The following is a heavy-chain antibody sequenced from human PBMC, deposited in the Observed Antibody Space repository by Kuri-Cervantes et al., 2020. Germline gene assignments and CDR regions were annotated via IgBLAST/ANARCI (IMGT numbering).Heavy chain of an antibody. CDR1: GGSISSYY. J-gene: IGHJ4*02. D-gene: IGHD2-15*01. CDR3: ASYQWYQSQIDY. V-gene: IGHV4-39*01. CDR2: IYYSGST. Sequence: SETLSLTCTVSGGSISSYYWGWIRQPPGKGLEWIGSIYYSGSTYYNPSLKSRVTISVDTSKNQFSLKLSSVTAADTAVYYCASYQWYQSQIDYWGQGTLVTVSS.